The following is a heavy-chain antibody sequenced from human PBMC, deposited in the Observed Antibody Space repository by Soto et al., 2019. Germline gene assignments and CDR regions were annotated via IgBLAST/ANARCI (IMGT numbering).Heavy chain of an antibody. CDR2: IIPILGIA. CDR3: ARDPSVSSVVYYMDV. J-gene: IGHJ6*03. Sequence: SVKVSCKASGGTFSSYTISWVRQAPGQGLEWMGRIIPILGIANYAQKFQGRVTITADKSTSTAYMELSSLRSEDTAVYYCARDPSVSSVVYYMDVWGKGTTVTVSS. CDR1: GGTFSSYT. D-gene: IGHD3-16*01. V-gene: IGHV1-69*04.